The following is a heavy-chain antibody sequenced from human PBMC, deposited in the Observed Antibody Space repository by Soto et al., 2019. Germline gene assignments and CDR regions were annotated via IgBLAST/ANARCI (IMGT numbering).Heavy chain of an antibody. V-gene: IGHV3-23*01. J-gene: IGHJ6*03. CDR3: AKGLRPWNHMDA. D-gene: IGHD1-1*01. CDR2: ISASGTHT. Sequence: EAQLLESGGGFVQPGGSLRLSCEASGFTFSTFAMTWVRQAPGKGLEWVSSISASGTHTYHADSGRGRFTISRDDSINTLYLQLSSLRGGDTAVYYCAKGLRPWNHMDAWGRGTTVTVSS. CDR1: GFTFSTFA.